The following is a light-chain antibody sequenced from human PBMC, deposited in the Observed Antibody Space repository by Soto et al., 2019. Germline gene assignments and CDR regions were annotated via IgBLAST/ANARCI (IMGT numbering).Light chain of an antibody. CDR3: QQYGSSPLIT. CDR2: GVS. J-gene: IGKJ5*01. Sequence: EIVLRQFPRTLASPPAQRASLSCRASQRLSASDIAWYQQKPGQAPKFLIYGVSSRATGIPDRFSGSGSGTDFTLTISRLEPEDFAVYHCQQYGSSPLITFGQGTRLEIK. CDR1: QRLSASD. V-gene: IGKV3-20*01.